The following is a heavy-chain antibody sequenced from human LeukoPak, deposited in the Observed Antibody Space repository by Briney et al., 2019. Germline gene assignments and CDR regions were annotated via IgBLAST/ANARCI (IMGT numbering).Heavy chain of an antibody. V-gene: IGHV4-39*01. J-gene: IGHJ3*02. D-gene: IGHD3-22*01. Sequence: SETLSLTCTVSGGSISKSSYYWGWIRQPPGKGLEWIGSIYYSGSAYYNPSLKSRVTISVDTSKSQFSLKLSSVTAADTAMYYCASQWYYYDGSGLDAFDIWGQGTMVTASS. CDR2: IYYSGSA. CDR3: ASQWYYYDGSGLDAFDI. CDR1: GGSISKSSYY.